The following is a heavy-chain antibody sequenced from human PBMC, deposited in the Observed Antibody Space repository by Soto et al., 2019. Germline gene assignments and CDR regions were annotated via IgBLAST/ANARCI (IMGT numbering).Heavy chain of an antibody. V-gene: IGHV3-7*05. D-gene: IGHD5-18*01. CDR1: GFPFGPSW. J-gene: IGHJ6*02. CDR3: ARDGSTSWYSYDYHGMDV. Sequence: EVQLVDSGGGWVQPGGSRSFSCAASGFPFGPSWLGWVRRVPGKGLEWWANINLDGSGKNYVDSVKGRFTISRDNARNSLYLQMSSLRAEDTALYYCARDGSTSWYSYDYHGMDVWGQGTTVTVSS. CDR2: INLDGSGK.